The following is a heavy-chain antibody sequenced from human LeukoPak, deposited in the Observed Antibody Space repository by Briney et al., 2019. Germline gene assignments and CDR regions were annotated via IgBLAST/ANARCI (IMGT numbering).Heavy chain of an antibody. D-gene: IGHD6-13*01. Sequence: SETLSLTCTVSGGSISSYYWSWIRQPPGKGLEWIGYIYYSGSTNYNPSLKSRVTISVDTSKNQSSLKLSSVTAADTAVYYCAIAPGIPDYNWFDPWGQGTLVTVSS. CDR3: AIAPGIPDYNWFDP. CDR1: GGSISSYY. CDR2: IYYSGST. V-gene: IGHV4-59*01. J-gene: IGHJ5*02.